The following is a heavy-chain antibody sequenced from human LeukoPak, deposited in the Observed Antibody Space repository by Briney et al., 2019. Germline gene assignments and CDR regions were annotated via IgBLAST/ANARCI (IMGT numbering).Heavy chain of an antibody. CDR2: IGTAGDT. J-gene: IGHJ3*02. D-gene: IGHD3-16*01. Sequence: GGSLRLSCAASGFTFSSSAMSWVRQAPGKGLEWVSAIGTAGDTYYPGSVKGRFTISRENAKNSLYLQMNSLRAGDTAVYYCARGLWEYDYVWGNDAFDIWGQGTMVTVSS. CDR3: ARGLWEYDYVWGNDAFDI. CDR1: GFTFSSSA. V-gene: IGHV3-13*01.